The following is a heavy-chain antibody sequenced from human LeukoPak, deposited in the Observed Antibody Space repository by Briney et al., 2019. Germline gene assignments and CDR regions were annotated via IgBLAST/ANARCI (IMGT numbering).Heavy chain of an antibody. D-gene: IGHD6-13*01. CDR1: GGSISSGSYY. Sequence: SETLSLTCTVSGGSISSGSYYWSWIRQPAGKGLEWIGRIYTSGSTNYNPSLKSRVTMSVDTSKHQFSLKLSSVTAADTAVYYCARGGIAAATDYWGQGTLVTVSS. J-gene: IGHJ4*02. CDR3: ARGGIAAATDY. V-gene: IGHV4-61*02. CDR2: IYTSGST.